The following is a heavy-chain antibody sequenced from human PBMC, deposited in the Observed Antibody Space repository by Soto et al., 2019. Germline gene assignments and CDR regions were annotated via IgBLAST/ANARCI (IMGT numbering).Heavy chain of an antibody. J-gene: IGHJ1*01. V-gene: IGHV3-48*01. CDR3: ARDIRRGTGTEYILH. D-gene: IGHD7-27*01. Sequence: GGSLRLSCAASGLNFSSYSMNWVRQAPGKGLERVSYISSSGSIIYYADSVKGRFTISRDNAKNSLYLQMNSLRAEDTAVYYCARDIRRGTGTEYILHWGQGTLVTVSS. CDR1: GLNFSSYS. CDR2: ISSSGSII.